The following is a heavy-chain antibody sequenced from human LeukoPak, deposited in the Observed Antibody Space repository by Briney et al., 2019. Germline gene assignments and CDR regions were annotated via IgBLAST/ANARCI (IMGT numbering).Heavy chain of an antibody. CDR3: SRGLYSSWSNDAFVI. CDR1: GFTLITYE. D-gene: IGHD6-6*01. Sequence: GGSLRLSCAASGFTLITYEMNWVRQAPGKGLEWVSYISSSSDSIYYADSVKGRFTISRDNAKNSLYLQMNSLRAEDTAVYYYSRGLYSSWSNDAFVIWGQGTMVTVSS. V-gene: IGHV3-48*01. J-gene: IGHJ3*02. CDR2: ISSSSDSI.